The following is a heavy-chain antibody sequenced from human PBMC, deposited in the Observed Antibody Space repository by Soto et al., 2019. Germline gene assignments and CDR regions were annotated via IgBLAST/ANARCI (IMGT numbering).Heavy chain of an antibody. Sequence: GGSLRLSCAASGFTFSSYAMSWVRQAPGKGLEWVSAISGSGGSTYYADSVKGRFTISRDNSKNTLYLQMNSLRAEDTAVYYCAKDLCRGFTVTTGNHYYYYGMDVWGQGTTVTVSS. CDR3: AKDLCRGFTVTTGNHYYYYGMDV. CDR2: ISGSGGST. V-gene: IGHV3-23*01. D-gene: IGHD4-17*01. CDR1: GFTFSSYA. J-gene: IGHJ6*02.